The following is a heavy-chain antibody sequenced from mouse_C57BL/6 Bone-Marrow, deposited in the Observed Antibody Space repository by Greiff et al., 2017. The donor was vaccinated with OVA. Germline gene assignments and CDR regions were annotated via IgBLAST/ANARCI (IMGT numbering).Heavy chain of an antibody. J-gene: IGHJ4*01. D-gene: IGHD6-1*01. CDR1: GYAFSSYW. Sequence: QVQLQQSGAELVKPGASVKLSCKASGYAFSSYWMNWVKQRPGKGLEWIGQIYPGDGDTNYNGKFKGKATLTADKSSSTAYMQLSSLTSEDSAVYFCASPSLFYAMDYWGQGTSVTGSS. CDR3: ASPSLFYAMDY. V-gene: IGHV1-80*01. CDR2: IYPGDGDT.